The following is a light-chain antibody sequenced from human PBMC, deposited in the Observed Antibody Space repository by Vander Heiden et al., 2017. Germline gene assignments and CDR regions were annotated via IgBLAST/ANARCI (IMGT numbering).Light chain of an antibody. CDR3: QQSSTTPRT. CDR1: QSVDNY. J-gene: IGKJ3*01. CDR2: AAS. V-gene: IGKV1-39*01. Sequence: DIQVTQSPSSLSASVGDRVTITVRASQSVDNYLNWYQQKPGQAPKLLIYAASSLQSGVPSRFSGSGSGTDFTLTINSLRPEDVATYYCQQSSTTPRTFGPGTKVDIK.